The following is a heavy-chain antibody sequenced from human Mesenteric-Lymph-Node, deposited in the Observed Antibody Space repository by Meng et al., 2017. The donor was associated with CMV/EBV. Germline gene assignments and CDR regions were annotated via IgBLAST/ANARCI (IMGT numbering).Heavy chain of an antibody. D-gene: IGHD2-15*01. CDR2: ISGSAAGT. J-gene: IGHJ5*02. Sequence: GGSLRLSCAASGFSFSDYHMSWIRQAPGKGLEWISHISGSAAGTYYADSVKGRFTISRDNSKNTLFLQMNSLRAEDTAVYYCARALGYINWFDPWGQGTLVTVSS. CDR1: GFSFSDYH. CDR3: ARALGYINWFDP. V-gene: IGHV3-11*01.